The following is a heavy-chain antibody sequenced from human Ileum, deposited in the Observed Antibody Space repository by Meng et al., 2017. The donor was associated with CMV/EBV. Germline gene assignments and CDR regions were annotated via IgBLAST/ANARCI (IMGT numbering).Heavy chain of an antibody. CDR2: ISGIGTYA. CDR1: GFTFSNYA. D-gene: IGHD1-26*01. V-gene: IGHV3-23*01. J-gene: IGHJ5*02. CDR3: AKREGYWFDP. Sequence: GESLKISCAASGFTFSNYAMSGVRQVAGKGLECIPGISGIGTYARYADSVRGRFTISRDNSKNTLYLQMNGLRVEDTALYYCAKREGYWFDPWGQGTLVTVSS.